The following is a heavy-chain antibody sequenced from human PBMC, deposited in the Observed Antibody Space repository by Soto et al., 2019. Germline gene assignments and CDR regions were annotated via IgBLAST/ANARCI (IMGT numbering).Heavy chain of an antibody. V-gene: IGHV3-23*01. CDR1: GFTFSSYA. Sequence: PGGSLRLSCAASGFTFSSYAMSWVRQAPGKGLEWVSTISGSGGSTYYADSVKGRFTISRDNSKNTLYLQMNSLRAEDTAVYYCARAINRITMVRGPYYGMDVWDQGTTVTVSS. D-gene: IGHD3-10*01. J-gene: IGHJ6*02. CDR3: ARAINRITMVRGPYYGMDV. CDR2: ISGSGGST.